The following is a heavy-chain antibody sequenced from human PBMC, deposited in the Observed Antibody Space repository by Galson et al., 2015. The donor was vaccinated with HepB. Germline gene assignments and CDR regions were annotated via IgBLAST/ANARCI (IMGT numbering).Heavy chain of an antibody. Sequence: SLRLSCAASGFTVSSNYMSWVRQAPGKGLEWVSVIYSGGSTYYAGSVKGRFTISRDNSKNTLYLQMNSLRAEDTAVYYCAGDSSGYYYFDYWGQGTLVTVSS. V-gene: IGHV3-53*01. J-gene: IGHJ4*02. CDR2: IYSGGST. D-gene: IGHD3-22*01. CDR3: AGDSSGYYYFDY. CDR1: GFTVSSNY.